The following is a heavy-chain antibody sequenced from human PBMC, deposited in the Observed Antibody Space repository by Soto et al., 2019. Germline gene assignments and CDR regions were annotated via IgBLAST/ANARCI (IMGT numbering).Heavy chain of an antibody. J-gene: IGHJ6*02. CDR2: IIPIFGTA. CDR1: GGTFSSYA. V-gene: IGHV1-69*01. D-gene: IGHD2-15*01. CDR3: ARSQGGSSSLDIYYYYYYGMDV. Sequence: QVQLVQSGAEVKKPGSSVKVSCKAPGGTFSSYAISWVRQAPGQGLEWMGGIIPIFGTAKYAQKFQGGVTITADESTSTGYMELSSRRAEDTAVYYCARSQGGSSSLDIYYYYYYGMDVWGQGTTVTVSS.